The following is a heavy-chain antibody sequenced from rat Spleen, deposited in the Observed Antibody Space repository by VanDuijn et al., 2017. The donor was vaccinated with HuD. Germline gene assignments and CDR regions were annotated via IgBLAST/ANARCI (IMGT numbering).Heavy chain of an antibody. Sequence: EVQLVESGGGLVQPGRSLKLSCAASGFTFSNYGMAWVRQAPTKGLEWVASITNSGGSTYYRDSVKGRFTISRDNAKSTLYLQMDSLRSEDTATYYCTTRNRGYYWGQGTLVTVSS. CDR1: GFTFSNYG. D-gene: IGHD2-2*01. CDR3: TTRNRGYY. V-gene: IGHV5-27*01. J-gene: IGHJ3*01. CDR2: ITNSGGST.